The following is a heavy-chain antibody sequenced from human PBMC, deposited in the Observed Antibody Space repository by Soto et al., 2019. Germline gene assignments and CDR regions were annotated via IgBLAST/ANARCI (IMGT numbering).Heavy chain of an antibody. D-gene: IGHD3-10*01. V-gene: IGHV3-23*01. J-gene: IGHJ6*02. Sequence: GGSLRLSCAASGFTFSSYAMSWVRQAPGKGLEWVSAISGSGGSTYYADSVKGRFTISRDNSKNTLYLQMNSLRAEDTAVYYCAKALNYYGAGSYYYYYGMDVWGQGTTVTVSS. CDR3: AKALNYYGAGSYYYYYGMDV. CDR1: GFTFSSYA. CDR2: ISGSGGST.